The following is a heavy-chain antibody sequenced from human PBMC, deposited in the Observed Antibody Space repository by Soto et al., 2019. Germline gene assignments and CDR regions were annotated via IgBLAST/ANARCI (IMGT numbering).Heavy chain of an antibody. CDR3: ARDRGTRITIFGVVITDWFDP. D-gene: IGHD3-3*01. CDR1: GYTFTGYY. J-gene: IGHJ5*02. V-gene: IGHV1-2*02. Sequence: QVQLVQSGAEVKKPGASVKVSCKASGYTFTGYYMHWVRQAPGQGLEWMGWINPNSGGTNYAQKFQGRVTMNRDTSISTAYMELSRMRSDDTAVYYCARDRGTRITIFGVVITDWFDPWGQGTLVTVSS. CDR2: INPNSGGT.